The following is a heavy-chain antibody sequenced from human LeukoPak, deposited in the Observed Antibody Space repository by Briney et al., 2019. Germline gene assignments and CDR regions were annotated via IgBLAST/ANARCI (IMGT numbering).Heavy chain of an antibody. D-gene: IGHD3-3*01. J-gene: IGHJ5*02. Sequence: PSETLSLTCTVSGGSISSGSCYWSWIRQPPGKGLEWIGYIYYSGSTNYNPSLKSRVTISVDTSKNQFSLKLSSVTAADTAVYYCARVHDFWSGRWFDPWGQGTLVTVSS. CDR2: IYYSGST. CDR3: ARVHDFWSGRWFDP. CDR1: GGSISSGSCY. V-gene: IGHV4-61*01.